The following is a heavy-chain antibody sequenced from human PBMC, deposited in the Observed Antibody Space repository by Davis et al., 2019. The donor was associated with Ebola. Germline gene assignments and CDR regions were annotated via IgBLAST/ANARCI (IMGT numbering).Heavy chain of an antibody. V-gene: IGHV1-2*02. CDR3: AKERWLDIGPRPLDY. Sequence: ASVKVSCKASGYTFTDYYMHWVRQAPGQGLEWMGWIKPNSGGTKYGQNFQGRVTMTRDTSISTAYMELSRLRSDDTAVYYCAKERWLDIGPRPLDYWGQGTLVTVSS. CDR2: IKPNSGGT. D-gene: IGHD6-6*01. J-gene: IGHJ4*02. CDR1: GYTFTDYY.